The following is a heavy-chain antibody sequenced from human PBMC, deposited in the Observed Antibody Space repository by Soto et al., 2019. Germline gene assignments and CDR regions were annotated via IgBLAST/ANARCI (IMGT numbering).Heavy chain of an antibody. CDR2: ISYDGSNK. Sequence: QVQLVESGGGVVQPGRSLRISCAASGFTFSSYAMHWVRQAPGKGLEWVAVISYDGSNKYYADSVKGRFTISRDNSKNTLYLQMNSLRAEDTAVYYCARGFWFDPWGQGTLVTVSS. CDR3: ARGFWFDP. J-gene: IGHJ5*02. V-gene: IGHV3-30-3*01. CDR1: GFTFSSYA.